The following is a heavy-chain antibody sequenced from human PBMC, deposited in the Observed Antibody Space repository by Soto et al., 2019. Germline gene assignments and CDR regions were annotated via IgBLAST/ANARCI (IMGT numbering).Heavy chain of an antibody. J-gene: IGHJ4*02. CDR2: IYYEGRT. CDR1: GGSINDYH. D-gene: IGHD2-21*02. Sequence: QMQLRESGPRLVRPSETLSLTCTVSGGSINDYHWSWIRQPPGKGLEWIDYIYYEGRTNYNPSLKSRVTMSVDRSKNQFSLSLSFVTAADTAVYYCARDRGDSIDHWGQGILVTVSS. V-gene: IGHV4-59*01. CDR3: ARDRGDSIDH.